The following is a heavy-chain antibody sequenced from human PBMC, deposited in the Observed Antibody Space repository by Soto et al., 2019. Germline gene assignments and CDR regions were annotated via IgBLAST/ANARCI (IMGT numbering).Heavy chain of an antibody. CDR2: ISFDGNNI. Sequence: GGSLRLSCASSGFNFSFYAMHWVRQTPGKGLERVAVISFDGNNIYYADSVRGRFTISRDSSSSMLYLQMNNLKPEDSAIYYCARVCCSSIWCVTQFDNWGQGTLVTVSS. V-gene: IGHV3-30-3*01. CDR1: GFNFSFYA. D-gene: IGHD2-2*01. J-gene: IGHJ4*02. CDR3: ARVCCSSIWCVTQFDN.